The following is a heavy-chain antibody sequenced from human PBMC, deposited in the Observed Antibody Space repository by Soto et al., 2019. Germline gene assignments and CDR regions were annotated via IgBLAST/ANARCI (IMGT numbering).Heavy chain of an antibody. D-gene: IGHD2-2*01. CDR1: GDSVTNYF. CDR2: IYYSGST. V-gene: IGHV4-59*02. Sequence: VQLQESGPGLVKPSETLSLTCTVSGDSVTNYFWSWIRQPPGKGLEWIGDIYYSGSTNYNPSLKSRVTVSVDTSNNQFSLRLTSVTAADRAVYYCARGRGFCSTTGCRGYFDNWGQATLVTVSS. CDR3: ARGRGFCSTTGCRGYFDN. J-gene: IGHJ4*02.